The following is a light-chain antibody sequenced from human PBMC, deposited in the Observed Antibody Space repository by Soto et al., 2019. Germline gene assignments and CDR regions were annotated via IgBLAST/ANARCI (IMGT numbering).Light chain of an antibody. Sequence: EVVMTQSPATLSVSPGERATLSCRASQSVSYNLAWYQQRPGQAPRLLIYGASTRATGIPARFSGSGSGTEFTLTISSLXXXXXXXYYCQQYNKWPPLTFGGGTRVDIK. CDR2: GAS. CDR3: QQYNKWPPLT. CDR1: QSVSYN. V-gene: IGKV3-15*01. J-gene: IGKJ4*01.